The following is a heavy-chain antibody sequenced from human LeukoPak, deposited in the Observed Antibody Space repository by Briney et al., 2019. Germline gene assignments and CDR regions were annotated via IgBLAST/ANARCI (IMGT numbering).Heavy chain of an antibody. Sequence: SQTLSLTCTVSGGSISSGGYYWSWIRQPPGKGLEWIGYIYHSGSTYYNPSLKSRVTISVDRSKNQFSLKLSSVTAADTAVYYCARDMAAFRYMDVWGKGTTVTVSS. CDR2: IYHSGST. CDR3: ARDMAAFRYMDV. CDR1: GGSISSGGYY. V-gene: IGHV4-30-2*01. D-gene: IGHD6-25*01. J-gene: IGHJ6*03.